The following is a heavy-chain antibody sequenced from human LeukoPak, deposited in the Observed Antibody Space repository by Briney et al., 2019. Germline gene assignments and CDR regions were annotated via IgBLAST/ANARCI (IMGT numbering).Heavy chain of an antibody. Sequence: SETLSLTCTVSGGSVSSGSYYWSWIRQPPGKGLEWIGYIYYSGSTNYNPSLKSRVTISVDTSKNQFSLKLSSVTAADTAVYYCARDTIEYSSSSFYYLGQGTLVTVSS. D-gene: IGHD6-6*01. CDR3: ARDTIEYSSSSFYY. CDR2: IYYSGST. CDR1: GGSVSSGSYY. V-gene: IGHV4-61*01. J-gene: IGHJ4*02.